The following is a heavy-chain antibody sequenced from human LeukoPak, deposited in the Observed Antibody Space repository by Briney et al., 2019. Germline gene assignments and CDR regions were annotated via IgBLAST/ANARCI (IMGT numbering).Heavy chain of an antibody. J-gene: IGHJ4*02. Sequence: GGSLRLSCAASGFTFSSYAMSWVRRAPGEGLEWVSIISSSGSNTIYADSVRGRFTISRDNSKSTLFLQMNSLRAEDTAVYFCAKGASGSHYYSFDYWGQGTLVTVSS. D-gene: IGHD1-26*01. CDR2: ISSSGSNT. V-gene: IGHV3-23*01. CDR1: GFTFSSYA. CDR3: AKGASGSHYYSFDY.